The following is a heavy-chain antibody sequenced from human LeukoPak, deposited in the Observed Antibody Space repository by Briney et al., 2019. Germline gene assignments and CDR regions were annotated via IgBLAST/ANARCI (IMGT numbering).Heavy chain of an antibody. D-gene: IGHD2-8*01. CDR1: GGSISSSSYH. CDR3: ARLRNGVPADY. J-gene: IGHJ4*02. CDR2: IYYSGST. V-gene: IGHV4-39*07. Sequence: PSETLSLTCTVSGGSISSSSYHWGWIRQPPGKGLEWIGSIYYSGSTYYNLSLKSRVTISVDTSKNQFSLKLSSVTAADTAVYYCARLRNGVPADYWGQGILVTVSS.